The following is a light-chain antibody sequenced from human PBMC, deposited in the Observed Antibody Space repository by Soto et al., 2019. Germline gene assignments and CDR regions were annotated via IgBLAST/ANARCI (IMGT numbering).Light chain of an antibody. CDR1: SSYVGGSDY. V-gene: IGLV2-14*03. CDR2: DVT. J-gene: IGLJ2*01. CDR3: SSYTSNNNLL. Sequence: QSVLTQPASVSGSPGQSITISCTGTSSYVGGSDYVSWYQQHPGKAPKLMIYDVTNRPSGVSNRFSGSKSDNTASLTISGLQAEDEADYYCSSYTSNNNLLFGGGTKVTVL.